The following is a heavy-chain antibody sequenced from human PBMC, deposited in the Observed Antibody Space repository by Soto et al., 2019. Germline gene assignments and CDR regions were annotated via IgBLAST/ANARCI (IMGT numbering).Heavy chain of an antibody. CDR2: INHSGST. Sequence: KTSETLSLTCAVYGGSFSGYFWSWIRQSPGKGLEWIGEINHSGSTNQNASLKSRLSISVDTSKNQFSLKVRSVTAADTAVYYCARGITIKVAPDKYSFDSWGQGTLVTVSS. V-gene: IGHV4-34*01. CDR1: GGSFSGYF. CDR3: ARGITIKVAPDKYSFDS. D-gene: IGHD3-10*01. J-gene: IGHJ4*02.